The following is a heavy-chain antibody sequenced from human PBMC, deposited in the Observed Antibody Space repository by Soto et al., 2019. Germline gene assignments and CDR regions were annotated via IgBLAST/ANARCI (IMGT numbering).Heavy chain of an antibody. D-gene: IGHD2-15*01. J-gene: IGHJ6*02. CDR1: GFTFSSYA. CDR2: ISGSGGST. CDR3: AKAPLYCSGGSCYRIYYYYGMDV. Sequence: EVQLLESGGGLVQPGGSLRLSCAASGFTFSSYAMSWVRQAPGKGLEWVSAISGSGGSTYYADSVKGRFTISRANSKNTLYLQMNSLRAEDTAVYYCAKAPLYCSGGSCYRIYYYYGMDVWGQGTTVTVSS. V-gene: IGHV3-23*01.